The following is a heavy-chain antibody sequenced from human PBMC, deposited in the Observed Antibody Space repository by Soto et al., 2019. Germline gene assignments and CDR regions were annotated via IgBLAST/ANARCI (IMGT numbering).Heavy chain of an antibody. J-gene: IGHJ4*02. D-gene: IGHD3-22*01. CDR2: IIPIFGTP. V-gene: IGHV1-69*01. CDR1: GGTFSTSL. CDR3: TRGYTAYDELSYYLDS. Sequence: QVQLVQSGAEVKKPGSSVKVSCKASGGTFSTSLISWVRQAPGQGLEWMGGIIPIFGTPNYAQTFKDRVTITADESTSTVYMELNSLRYLDTDMYYCTRGYTAYDELSYYLDSWGQGTEVTVS.